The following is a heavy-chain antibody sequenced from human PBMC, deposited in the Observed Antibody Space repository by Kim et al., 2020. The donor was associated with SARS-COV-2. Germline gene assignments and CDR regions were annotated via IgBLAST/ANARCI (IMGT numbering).Heavy chain of an antibody. J-gene: IGHJ3*02. CDR1: GFTFSGYN. CDR3: ARDPIVVVPAAKWGAFDI. Sequence: GGSLRLSCAASGFTFSGYNMHWVRQAPGKGLEWVSSISSSSTYIYYADSVKGRFTISRDNAKNSLFLQMNSLRAEDTAVYYCARDPIVVVPAAKWGAFDIWGQGTMVTVSS. CDR2: ISSSSTYI. V-gene: IGHV3-21*06. D-gene: IGHD2-2*01.